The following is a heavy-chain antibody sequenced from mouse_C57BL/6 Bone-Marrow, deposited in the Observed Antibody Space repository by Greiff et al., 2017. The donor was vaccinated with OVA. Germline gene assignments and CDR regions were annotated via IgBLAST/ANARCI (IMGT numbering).Heavy chain of an antibody. CDR2: IHPNSGST. CDR1: GYTFTSYW. CDR3: ARSPYYYGSRYFDY. V-gene: IGHV1-64*01. D-gene: IGHD1-1*01. J-gene: IGHJ2*01. Sequence: QVQLQQPGAELVKPGASVKLSCKASGYTFTSYWMHWVKQRPGQGLEWIGMIHPNSGSTNYNEKFKSKATLTVDKSSSPAYMQLSSLTSEDSAVYYCARSPYYYGSRYFDYWGQGTTLTVSS.